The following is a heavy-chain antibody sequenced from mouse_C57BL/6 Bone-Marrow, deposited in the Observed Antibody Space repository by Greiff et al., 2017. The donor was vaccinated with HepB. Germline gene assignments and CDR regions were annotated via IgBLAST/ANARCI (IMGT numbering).Heavy chain of an antibody. CDR2: IYPGDGDT. CDR1: GYAFSSYW. D-gene: IGHD1-1*01. Sequence: QVQLQQSGAELVKPGASVKISCKASGYAFSSYWMNWVKQRPGKGLEWIEQIYPGDGDTNYNGKFKGKATLTADKSSSTAYMQISSLTSEDSAVYFCARGYYYGSSYSWYFDVWGTGTTVTVSS. CDR3: ARGYYYGSSYSWYFDV. J-gene: IGHJ1*03. V-gene: IGHV1-80*01.